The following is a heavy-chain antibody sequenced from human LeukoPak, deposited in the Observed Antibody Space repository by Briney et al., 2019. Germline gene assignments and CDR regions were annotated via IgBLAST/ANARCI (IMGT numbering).Heavy chain of an antibody. D-gene: IGHD3-22*01. J-gene: IGHJ5*02. CDR1: GYTFTSYG. Sequence: ASVKVSCKASGYTFTSYGISWVRQAPGQGLEWMGWISAYNGNTNYAQKLQGRVTMTTDTSTSTAYMELRSLRSDDTAVYYCAKVRSDLNDYYDSSGYRWFDPWGQGTLVTVSS. V-gene: IGHV1-18*01. CDR2: ISAYNGNT. CDR3: AKVRSDLNDYYDSSGYRWFDP.